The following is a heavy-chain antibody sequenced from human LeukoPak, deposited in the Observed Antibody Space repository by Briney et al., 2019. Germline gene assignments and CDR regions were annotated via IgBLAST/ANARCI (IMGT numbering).Heavy chain of an antibody. CDR1: GFSFCSYC. J-gene: IGHJ4*02. V-gene: IGHV3-30*03. CDR2: ISYGGSNK. Sequence: GGSPRLSCAASGFSFCSYCMLWVRQAPGKGLEWGAVISYGGSNKYYADPVKGRFTISRDNSKNTLYLQMNSLRADATAVYYCARDDGYIWTFFDYWGQGTLVTVSS. CDR3: ARDDGYIWTFFDY. D-gene: IGHD1-20*01.